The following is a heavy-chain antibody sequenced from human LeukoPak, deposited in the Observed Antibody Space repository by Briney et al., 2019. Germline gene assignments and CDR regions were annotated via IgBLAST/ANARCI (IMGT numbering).Heavy chain of an antibody. CDR3: AKAVKGANYFDY. CDR2: ISGSGGST. Sequence: GGSLRLSCAASGFTFITYAMSWVRQAPGKGLEWVSAISGSGGSTYYADSVEGRFTISRDDSKNTLYLQMNSLRAEDTAVYYCAKAVKGANYFDYWGQGTLVTVSS. V-gene: IGHV3-23*01. J-gene: IGHJ4*02. CDR1: GFTFITYA. D-gene: IGHD4-11*01.